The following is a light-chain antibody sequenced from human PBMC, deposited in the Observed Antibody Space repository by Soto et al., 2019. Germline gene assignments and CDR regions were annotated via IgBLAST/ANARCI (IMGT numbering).Light chain of an antibody. V-gene: IGLV2-23*02. CDR1: SSDVGSYSL. Sequence: QSVLPQPPSVSGSPGQSITISCTGTSSDVGSYSLVSWYQLHPGRAPKLIIYEVNQRPSGVSNRFSGSKSGNTASLTISGLQAEDEADYYCCSFAGSGIYVFGSGTKVTVL. CDR3: CSFAGSGIYV. CDR2: EVN. J-gene: IGLJ1*01.